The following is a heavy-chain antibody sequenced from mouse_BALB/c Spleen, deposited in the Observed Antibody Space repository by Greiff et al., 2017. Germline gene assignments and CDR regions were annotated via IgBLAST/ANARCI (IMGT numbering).Heavy chain of an antibody. Sequence: EVQRVESGGGLVQPGGSLKLSCAASGFTFSSYGMSWVRQTPDKRLELVATINSNGGSTYYPDSVKGRFTISRDNAKNTLYLQMSSLKSEDTAMYYCARDPYDYSWFAYWGQGTLVTVSA. J-gene: IGHJ3*01. CDR1: GFTFSSYG. D-gene: IGHD2-4*01. CDR3: ARDPYDYSWFAY. V-gene: IGHV5-6-3*01. CDR2: INSNGGST.